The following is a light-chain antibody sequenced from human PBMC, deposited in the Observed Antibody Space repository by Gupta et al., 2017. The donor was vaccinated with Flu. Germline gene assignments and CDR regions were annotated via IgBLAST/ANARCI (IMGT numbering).Light chain of an antibody. CDR3: VLNTDNFWL. CDR2: NPN. CDR1: SGSVSTNFY. V-gene: IGLV8-61*01. Sequence: QTVVTQEPSSSVSPGGTVTLTCALSSGSVSTNFYPRWYQQTPGQAPRTLIYNPNTRSSGVPDRFSGSILGNKAALTIPGAQADDESDYYCVLNTDNFWLFGGGTKLTVL. J-gene: IGLJ3*02.